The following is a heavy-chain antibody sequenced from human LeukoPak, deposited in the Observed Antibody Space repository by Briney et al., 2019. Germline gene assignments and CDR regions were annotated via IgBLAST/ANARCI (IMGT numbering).Heavy chain of an antibody. V-gene: IGHV1-2*02. CDR3: ARVFRQWLVRNAFDI. CDR1: GYTFTGYY. CDR2: INPNSGGT. Sequence: APVKVSCKASGYTFTGYYMHWVRQAPGQGLEWMGWINPNSGGTNYAQKFQGRVTMTRDTSISTAYMELSRLRSDDTAVYYCARVFRQWLVRNAFDIWGQETMVTVSS. D-gene: IGHD6-19*01. J-gene: IGHJ3*02.